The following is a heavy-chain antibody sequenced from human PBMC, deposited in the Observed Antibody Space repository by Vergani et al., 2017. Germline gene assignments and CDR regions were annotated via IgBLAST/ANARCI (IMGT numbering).Heavy chain of an antibody. V-gene: IGHV3-20*04. CDR1: GFTFDDYG. D-gene: IGHD3-3*01. J-gene: IGHJ4*02. Sequence: EVQLVESGGGVVQPGRSLRLSCAASGFTFDDYGMSWVRQAPGKGLEWVAGINWNGGSTGYADSVKGRFTISRDNAKNSLYLQMNSLRAEATALYYCAGESNAYYDFWSGYYTQYYFDYWGQGTLVTVSS. CDR2: INWNGGST. CDR3: AGESNAYYDFWSGYYTQYYFDY.